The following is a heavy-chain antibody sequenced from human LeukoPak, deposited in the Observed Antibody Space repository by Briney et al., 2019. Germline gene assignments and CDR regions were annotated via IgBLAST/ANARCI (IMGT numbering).Heavy chain of an antibody. D-gene: IGHD2-15*01. CDR3: ARDPGQSYCSGGSCFDY. Sequence: PSETLSLTCTVSGGSISSSSYYWGWIRQPPGKELEWIGSIYYSGSTYYNPSLKSRVTISVDTSKNQFSLKLSSVTAADTAVYYCARDPGQSYCSGGSCFDYWGQGTLVTVSS. CDR2: IYYSGST. J-gene: IGHJ4*02. CDR1: GGSISSSSYY. V-gene: IGHV4-39*07.